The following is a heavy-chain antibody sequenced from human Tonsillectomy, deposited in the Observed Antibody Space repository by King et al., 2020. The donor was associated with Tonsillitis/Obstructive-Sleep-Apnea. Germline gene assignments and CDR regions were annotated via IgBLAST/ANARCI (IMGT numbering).Heavy chain of an antibody. V-gene: IGHV5-10-1*03. CDR2: IDPIDSYT. D-gene: IGHD2-2*01. CDR1: GYSFTSYW. Sequence: QLVQSAAEVKKPGESLRISCEGSGYSFTSYWITWVRQMPGKGLEWMGRIDPIDSYTNYRPSFQGHVTISADKSISTAYLQWSSLKASDTAMYYWARVDCSSASCYSENWFDLWGQGTLVTVSS. CDR3: ARVDCSSASCYSENWFDL. J-gene: IGHJ5*02.